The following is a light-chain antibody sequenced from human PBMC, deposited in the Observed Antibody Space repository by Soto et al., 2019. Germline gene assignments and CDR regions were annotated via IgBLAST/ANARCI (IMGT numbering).Light chain of an antibody. V-gene: IGKV1-39*01. CDR3: QESYSNPSVT. CDR2: AAS. Sequence: DIQMTQSPSSMSASVGDRVTITCRASQSISAYLKWYQQKPGKAPKLLIYAASSLQSGVPSRFSGSGSGTNFTLTISSLQPEDFATYYCQESYSNPSVTFGPGTKVDIK. J-gene: IGKJ3*01. CDR1: QSISAY.